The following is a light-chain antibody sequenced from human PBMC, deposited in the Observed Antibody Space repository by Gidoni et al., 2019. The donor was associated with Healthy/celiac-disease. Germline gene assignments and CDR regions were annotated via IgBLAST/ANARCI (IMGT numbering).Light chain of an antibody. Sequence: EIVLTQPPATLSLSPGERATLSCRASQSVSSYLAWYQQKPGQAPRSLIYDAAYRAAGVTAEMSSSRSGTNFTITISSREEEDVAVYYCRQRSNCPPNTFGQGTRLEIK. V-gene: IGKV3-11*01. CDR3: RQRSNCPPNT. J-gene: IGKJ5*01. CDR1: QSVSSY. CDR2: DAA.